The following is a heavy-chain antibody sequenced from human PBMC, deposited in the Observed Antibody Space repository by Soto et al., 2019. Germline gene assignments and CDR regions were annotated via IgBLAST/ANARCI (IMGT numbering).Heavy chain of an antibody. J-gene: IGHJ5*02. V-gene: IGHV3-33*01. CDR3: ARGGSSMTTSAPNRDNYFDP. D-gene: IGHD2-2*01. Sequence: QVQLVESGGGVVQPGRSLRLSCEASGFIFNRYGMHWVRQAPGKGLEWVAVRWFDGSYKSHADSVKGRFTISRDNSRNTLFLQMNSLRVEDSGVYYCARGGSSMTTSAPNRDNYFDPWGQGTRVIVSS. CDR1: GFIFNRYG. CDR2: RWFDGSYK.